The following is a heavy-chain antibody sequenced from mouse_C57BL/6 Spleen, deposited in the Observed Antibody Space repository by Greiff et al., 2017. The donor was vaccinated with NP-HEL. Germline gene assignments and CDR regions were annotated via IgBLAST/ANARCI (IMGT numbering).Heavy chain of an antibody. CDR2: IHPNSGST. V-gene: IGHV1-64*01. Sequence: VKLQQPGAELVKPGASVKLSCKASGYTFTSYWMHWVKQRPGQGLEWIGMIHPNSGSTNYNEKFKSKATLTVDKSSSTAYMQLSSLTSEDSAVYYCARDEGDYYAMDYWGQGTSVTVSS. CDR1: GYTFTSYW. CDR3: ARDEGDYYAMDY. J-gene: IGHJ4*01.